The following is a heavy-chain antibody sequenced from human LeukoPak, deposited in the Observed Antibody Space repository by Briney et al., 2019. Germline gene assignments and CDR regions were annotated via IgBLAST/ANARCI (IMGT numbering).Heavy chain of an antibody. V-gene: IGHV1-2*02. D-gene: IGHD3-16*02. CDR3: ASVRRESYGGELSYYYYMDV. Sequence: ASVKVSCKASGYTFTGYYMHWVRQAPGQGLEWMGWINPNSGGTNYAQKFQGRVTMTRDTSVSTAYMELSRLRSDDTAVYYCASVRRESYGGELSYYYYMDVWGKGTTVTISS. J-gene: IGHJ6*03. CDR1: GYTFTGYY. CDR2: INPNSGGT.